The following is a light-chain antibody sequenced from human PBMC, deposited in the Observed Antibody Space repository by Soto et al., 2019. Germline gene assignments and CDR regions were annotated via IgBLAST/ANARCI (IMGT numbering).Light chain of an antibody. V-gene: IGKV3-20*01. J-gene: IGKJ2*01. CDR3: QHSGTSART. CDR2: AAS. Sequence: FLTQSPATLSLSPGERVTLSCRASQSVSSRSLAWYQQKPGQAPRLLMFAASTRATGIPDRFSGSGSGTDYSLTITELEPEDVAVYYCQHSGTSARTFGHGTKLEIK. CDR1: QSVSSRS.